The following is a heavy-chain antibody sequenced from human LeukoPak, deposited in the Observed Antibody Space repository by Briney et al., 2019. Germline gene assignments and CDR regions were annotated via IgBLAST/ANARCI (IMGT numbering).Heavy chain of an antibody. J-gene: IGHJ4*02. Sequence: PSETLSLTCTVSGYSISSGYYWGWIRQPPGKGLEWIGNIYHSGSTYYNPSLKSRVTISVDTSKNQFSLKLSSVTAADTAVYYCARHVGVPRLGELSLYYDYWGQGTLVTVSS. V-gene: IGHV4-38-2*02. D-gene: IGHD3-16*02. CDR1: GYSISSGYY. CDR2: IYHSGST. CDR3: ARHVGVPRLGELSLYYDY.